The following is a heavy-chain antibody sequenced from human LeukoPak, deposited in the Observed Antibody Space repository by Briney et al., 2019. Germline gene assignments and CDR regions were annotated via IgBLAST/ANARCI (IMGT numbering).Heavy chain of an antibody. CDR2: IYPGDSDI. Sequence: GESLKISCKGSGYSFASYWIGWVRQMPGKGLEWMGIIYPGDSDIRYSPSFQGQVTFSADKSISTAYLQWSSLKASDTAMYYCARLAECGSSSCYEYFDNWGQGTLVTVSS. CDR1: GYSFASYW. CDR3: ARLAECGSSSCYEYFDN. J-gene: IGHJ4*02. D-gene: IGHD2-2*01. V-gene: IGHV5-51*01.